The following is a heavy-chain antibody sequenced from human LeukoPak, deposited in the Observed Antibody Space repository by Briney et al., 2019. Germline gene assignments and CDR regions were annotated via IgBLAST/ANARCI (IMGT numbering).Heavy chain of an antibody. D-gene: IGHD2-21*02. J-gene: IGHJ4*02. CDR1: GGTFSSYA. CDR2: IIPIFGTA. V-gene: IGHV1-69*05. Sequence: EASVTVSCKASGGTFSSYAISWVRQAPGQGLEWMGGIIPIFGTANYAQKFQARVTITRDTSASTAYMDLSSLRSEDTAVYYCARNTETAIPLPYYFDYWGQGTLVTVSS. CDR3: ARNTETAIPLPYYFDY.